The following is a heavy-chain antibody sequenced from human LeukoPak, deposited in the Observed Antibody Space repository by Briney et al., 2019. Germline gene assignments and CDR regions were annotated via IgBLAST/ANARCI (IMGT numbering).Heavy chain of an antibody. CDR2: IYHSGST. CDR1: GYSISGGYY. CDR3: ARVMREVNRIAAAGMGCGMDV. D-gene: IGHD6-13*01. J-gene: IGHJ6*02. Sequence: SETLSLTCTVSGYSISGGYYWGWIRQPPGKGLEWIGSIYHSGSTYYNPSLKSRVTISVDTSKNQFSLKLSSVTAADTAVYYCARVMREVNRIAAAGMGCGMDVWGQGTTVTVSS. V-gene: IGHV4-38-2*02.